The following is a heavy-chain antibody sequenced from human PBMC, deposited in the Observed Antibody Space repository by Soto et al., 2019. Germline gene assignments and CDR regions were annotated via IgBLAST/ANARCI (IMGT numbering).Heavy chain of an antibody. CDR3: AISFQYDDTGVYSDY. J-gene: IGHJ4*02. CDR1: GASIRSTHYF. V-gene: IGHV4-39*02. Sequence: SETLSLTCKVSGASIRSTHYFCGWIRQPPGKELEWIGNFYSSGITHYNPSLKSRVTISVDSSKNHFSLNLTSVTAADTALYYCAISFQYDDTGVYSDYWGQGTLVTVSS. CDR2: FYSSGIT. D-gene: IGHD3-22*01.